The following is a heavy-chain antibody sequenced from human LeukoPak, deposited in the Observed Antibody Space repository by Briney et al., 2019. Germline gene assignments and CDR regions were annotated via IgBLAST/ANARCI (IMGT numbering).Heavy chain of an antibody. CDR1: GFTFSSYW. V-gene: IGHV3-74*01. Sequence: GGSLRLSCAASGFTFSSYWMHWVRQAPGKGLVWVSRINSDGSSTSYADSVKGRFTISRDNAKNTLYLQMNSLRAEDTAVYYCAKDRSRYYYDSSGYYDYWGQGTLVTVSS. J-gene: IGHJ4*02. CDR3: AKDRSRYYYDSSGYYDY. CDR2: INSDGSST. D-gene: IGHD3-22*01.